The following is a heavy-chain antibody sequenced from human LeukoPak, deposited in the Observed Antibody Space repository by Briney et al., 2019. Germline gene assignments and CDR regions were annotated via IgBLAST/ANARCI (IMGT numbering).Heavy chain of an antibody. CDR2: IKQDGSEK. CDR3: XXXXXYGDYYTSRGWFDP. J-gene: IGHJ5*02. Sequence: PGGSLRLSCAASGFSFSDTWMSWVRQAPGKGLEWVANIKQDGSEKYYVDSVKGRFTISRDNAKNSLYLQMNSLRAEDTAVYYCXXXXXYGDYYTSRGWFDPWGQGTLVTVSS. D-gene: IGHD4-17*01. V-gene: IGHV3-7*01. CDR1: GFSFSDTW.